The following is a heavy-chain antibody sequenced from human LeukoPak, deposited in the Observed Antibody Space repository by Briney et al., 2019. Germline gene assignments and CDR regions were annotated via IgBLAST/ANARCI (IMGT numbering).Heavy chain of an antibody. CDR1: GDSVSSESAT. V-gene: IGHV6-1*01. D-gene: IGHD3-16*01. Sequence: SQTLSLTCVTSGDSVSSESATWSWVRQSPSRGLEWLGRTYYRSKWYSDYAVSVKSRMTINPDTSRNQFSLQLNSVTSEDTAVYYCARDGSPFTITSVFDFWGQGTLVTVSS. CDR2: TYYRSKWYS. CDR3: ARDGSPFTITSVFDF. J-gene: IGHJ4*02.